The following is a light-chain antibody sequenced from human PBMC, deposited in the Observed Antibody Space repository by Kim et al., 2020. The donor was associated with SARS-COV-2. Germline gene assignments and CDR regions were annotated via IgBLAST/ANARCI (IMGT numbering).Light chain of an antibody. Sequence: SVSPGESATLSCRASQSAANNLAWYQQKPGHAPRLLIFGASSSATGIPARFSGSGSGTEFTLTISSLQSEDFAVYYCLQYNHWPYSFGQGTKLEI. CDR1: QSAANN. J-gene: IGKJ2*03. CDR3: LQYNHWPYS. CDR2: GAS. V-gene: IGKV3-15*01.